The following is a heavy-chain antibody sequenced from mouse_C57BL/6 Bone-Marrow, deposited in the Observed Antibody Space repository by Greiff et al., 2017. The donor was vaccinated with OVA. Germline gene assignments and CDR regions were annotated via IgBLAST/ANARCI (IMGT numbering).Heavy chain of an antibody. CDR1: GFNIKDDY. Sequence: VQLQQSGAELVRPGASVKLSCTASGFNIKDDYMHWVKQRPEQGLEWIGWIDPENGDTEYASKFQGKAPITADTSSNTAYLRLSSLTSEDTAVYYCTTLGYYVDYWGQGTTLTVSS. CDR2: IDPENGDT. J-gene: IGHJ2*01. V-gene: IGHV14-4*01. CDR3: TTLGYYVDY.